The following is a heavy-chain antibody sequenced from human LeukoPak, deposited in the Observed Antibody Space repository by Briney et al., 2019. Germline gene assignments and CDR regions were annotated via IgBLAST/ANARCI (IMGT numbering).Heavy chain of an antibody. J-gene: IGHJ4*02. CDR1: GGSFSGYY. CDR3: AYSSGAFDY. CDR2: INHSGST. Sequence: SETLSLTCAVYGGSFSGYYWGWIRQPPGKGLEWIGEINHSGSTNYNPSLKSRVTISVDTSKNQFSLKLSSVTAADTAVYYCAYSSGAFDYWGQGTLVTVSS. V-gene: IGHV4-34*01. D-gene: IGHD6-19*01.